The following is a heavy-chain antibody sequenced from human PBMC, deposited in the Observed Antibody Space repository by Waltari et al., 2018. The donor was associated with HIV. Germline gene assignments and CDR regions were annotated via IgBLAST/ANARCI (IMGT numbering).Heavy chain of an antibody. CDR1: GYTFTSYD. J-gene: IGHJ3*02. V-gene: IGHV1-8*01. CDR3: ARPTNWAAAVNDAFDI. CDR2: MNPNSVNT. Sequence: QVQLVQSGAEVKKTGASVKVYCTASGYTFTSYDINWLRQATGQELECMGWMNPNSVNTGYAQKFQGRVTMTRNTSISTAYMELSSLRSEDTAVYYCARPTNWAAAVNDAFDIWGQGTMVTVSS. D-gene: IGHD6-13*01.